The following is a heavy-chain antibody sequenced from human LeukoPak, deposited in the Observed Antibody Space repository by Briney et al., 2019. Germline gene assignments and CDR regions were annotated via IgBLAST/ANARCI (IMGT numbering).Heavy chain of an antibody. Sequence: ASVKVSCKASGYTFTGYYMHWVRQAPGQGLEWMGWINPNSGGTNYAQKFQGRVTMTRDTSISTAYMELSRLRSDDTAVYYCAASSSHYDWFDPWGQGTLVTVSS. CDR3: AASSSHYDWFDP. CDR1: GYTFTGYY. D-gene: IGHD6-13*01. CDR2: INPNSGGT. V-gene: IGHV1-2*02. J-gene: IGHJ5*02.